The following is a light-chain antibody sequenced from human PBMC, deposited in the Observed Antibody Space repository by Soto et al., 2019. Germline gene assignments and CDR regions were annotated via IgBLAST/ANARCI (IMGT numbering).Light chain of an antibody. J-gene: IGLJ3*02. V-gene: IGLV4-60*03. Sequence: QLVLTQSSSASASLGSSAKLTCTLSSGHSSYIIAWHQQQPGKAPRYLMKLEGSGSYNKGSGVPDRFSGSSSGADRYLTISNLQSEDEADYYCETWDSNTRVFGGGTKLTVL. CDR1: SGHSSYI. CDR2: LEGSGSY. CDR3: ETWDSNTRV.